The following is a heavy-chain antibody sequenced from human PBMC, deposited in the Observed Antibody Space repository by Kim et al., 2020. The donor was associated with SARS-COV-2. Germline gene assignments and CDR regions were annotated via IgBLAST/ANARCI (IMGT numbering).Heavy chain of an antibody. CDR3: ARGTKGITMIVVAYYYYMDV. CDR2: INPNSGGT. J-gene: IGHJ6*03. V-gene: IGHV1-2*02. CDR1: GYTFTGYY. Sequence: ASVTVSCKASGYTFTGYYMHWVRQAPGQGLEWMGWINPNSGGTNYAQKFQGRVTMTRDTSISTAYMELSRLRSDDTAVYYCARGTKGITMIVVAYYYYMDVWGKGTTVTVSS. D-gene: IGHD3-22*01.